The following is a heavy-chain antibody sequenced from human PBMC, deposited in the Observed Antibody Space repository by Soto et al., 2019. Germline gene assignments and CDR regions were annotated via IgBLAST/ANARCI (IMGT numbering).Heavy chain of an antibody. V-gene: IGHV1-2*02. Sequence: ASVKVSCKASGYTFTGYYVHWVREAPGQGREWMGWINPETGGTSYAQKFQGRVTLSRDTSINTAYLELSRLRFDDAAVYFCARERYQVISDGMDVWGQGXTVTVSS. D-gene: IGHD2-2*01. J-gene: IGHJ6*02. CDR2: INPETGGT. CDR3: ARERYQVISDGMDV. CDR1: GYTFTGYY.